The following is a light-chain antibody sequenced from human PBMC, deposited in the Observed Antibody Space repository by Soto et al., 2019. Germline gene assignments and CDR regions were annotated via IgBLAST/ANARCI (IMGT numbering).Light chain of an antibody. V-gene: IGLV1-44*01. J-gene: IGLJ3*02. CDR1: SSNIGTNT. CDR3: SKWDDNVRGWV. Sequence: QSVLTQPPSASGTPGQRVTISCSGSSSNIGTNTVNWYQQVPGMAPKVLICGNNQRPSGVPDRFSGSKSGNSASLAISGLQSEDEADYYCSKWDDNVRGWVFGGGTKLTVL. CDR2: GNN.